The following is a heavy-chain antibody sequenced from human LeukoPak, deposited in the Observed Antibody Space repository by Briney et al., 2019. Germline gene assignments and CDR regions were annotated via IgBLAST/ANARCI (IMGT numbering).Heavy chain of an antibody. CDR3: ARYYGSGSYTSYYYMDV. D-gene: IGHD3-10*01. Sequence: SVKVSCKASGYTFTGYYMHWVRQAPGQGLEWMGGIIPIFGTANYAQKFQGRVTITADKSTSTAYMELSSLRSEDTAVYYCARYYGSGSYTSYYYMDVWGKGTTVTISS. J-gene: IGHJ6*03. V-gene: IGHV1-69*06. CDR2: IIPIFGTA. CDR1: GYTFTGYY.